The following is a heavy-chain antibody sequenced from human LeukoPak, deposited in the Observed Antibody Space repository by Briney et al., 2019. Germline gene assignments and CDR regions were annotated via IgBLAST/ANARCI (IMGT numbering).Heavy chain of an antibody. CDR3: ARVPQLRLGEFHFDY. Sequence: GGSLRLSCAASGFTVSSNYMSWVRQAPGKGLEWVSVIYSGGSTYYADSVKGRFTISRDNSNNTLYLQMNSLRAEDTAVYYCARVPQLRLGEFHFDYRGQGTLVTVSS. V-gene: IGHV3-66*01. CDR1: GFTVSSNY. J-gene: IGHJ4*02. CDR2: IYSGGST. D-gene: IGHD3-16*01.